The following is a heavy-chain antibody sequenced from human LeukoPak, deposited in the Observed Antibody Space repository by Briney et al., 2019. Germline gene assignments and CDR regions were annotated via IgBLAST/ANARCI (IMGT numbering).Heavy chain of an antibody. D-gene: IGHD3-10*01. V-gene: IGHV4-39*01. CDR2: IYYSGST. J-gene: IGHJ5*02. CDR1: GGSISSSSYY. Sequence: SETLSLTCTVSGGSISSSSYYWGWIRQPPGKGLEWIGSIYYSGSTYYNPSLKSRVTISVDTSKNQFSLKLSSVTAADTAVYYCARGPMVRGVIIGARPNWFDPWGQGTLVTVSS. CDR3: ARGPMVRGVIIGARPNWFDP.